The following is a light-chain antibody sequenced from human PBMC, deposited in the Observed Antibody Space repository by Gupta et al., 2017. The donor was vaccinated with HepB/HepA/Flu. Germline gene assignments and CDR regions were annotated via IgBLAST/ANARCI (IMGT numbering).Light chain of an antibody. CDR1: QSVNSD. CDR3: LHYNNWYT. CDR2: GAS. J-gene: IGKJ2*01. Sequence: EIVMTQSPVTLSVSPGERATLSCRTSQSVNSDLAWYQQKPGQAPRLLISGASIRATAFPERFSGSGAGTEFTLTINILQSEDFAVYYGLHYNNWYTFGKGTKLEIK. V-gene: IGKV3D-15*03.